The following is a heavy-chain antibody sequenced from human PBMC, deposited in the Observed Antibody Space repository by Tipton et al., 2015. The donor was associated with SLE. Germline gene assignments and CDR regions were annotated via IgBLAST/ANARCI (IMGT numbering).Heavy chain of an antibody. CDR3: ARPHFMGDFWSGSPYYFDY. V-gene: IGHV3-66*02. D-gene: IGHD3-3*01. CDR1: GFSVSNNY. CDR2: TNSGGGT. Sequence: SLRLSCAASGFSVSNNYMSWVRQAPGKGLEWVSSTNSGGGTYYADSVKGRFTISRDNSKNTLYLQMNSLRAEDTAVYYCARPHFMGDFWSGSPYYFDYWGQGTLVTVSS. J-gene: IGHJ4*02.